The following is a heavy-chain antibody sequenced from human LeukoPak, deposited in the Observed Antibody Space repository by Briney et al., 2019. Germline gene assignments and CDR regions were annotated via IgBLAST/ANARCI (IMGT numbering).Heavy chain of an antibody. CDR1: GYSISSGYY. CDR2: IYYSGST. CDR3: ARAHVDIVATILYFDY. Sequence: SETLSLTCAVSGYSISSGYYWGWFRQPPGKGLEWIGYIYYSGSTNYNPSLKSRVTISVDTSKNQFSLKLSSVTAADTAVYYCARAHVDIVATILYFDYWGQGTLVTVSS. V-gene: IGHV4-38-2*01. D-gene: IGHD5-12*01. J-gene: IGHJ4*02.